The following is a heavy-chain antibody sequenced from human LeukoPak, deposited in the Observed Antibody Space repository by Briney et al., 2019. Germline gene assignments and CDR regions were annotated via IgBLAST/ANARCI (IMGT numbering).Heavy chain of an antibody. CDR3: ARDRIVGTSFDF. D-gene: IGHD1-26*01. J-gene: IGHJ4*02. V-gene: IGHV3-74*01. CDR1: GFPLSNYW. CDR2: INIDGSSI. Sequence: GGSLRLSCAASGFPLSNYWMHWVRQAPGKGLVWVSRINIDGSSISYADSVKGRFTISRDNAKNTVYLQMNSLRVEDTAAYYCARDRIVGTSFDFWGQGILVTVSS.